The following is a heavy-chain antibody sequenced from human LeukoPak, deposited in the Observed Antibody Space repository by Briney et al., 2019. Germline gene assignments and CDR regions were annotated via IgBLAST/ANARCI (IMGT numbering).Heavy chain of an antibody. J-gene: IGHJ4*02. D-gene: IGHD3/OR15-3a*01. CDR1: GFTFSSYG. Sequence: GGSLRLSCAASGFTFSSYGMHWVRQAPGKGLEWVAVISYDGSNKYYADSVKGRFTISRDNSKNTLYLQMNSLRAGDTAVYYCAKDRLVELVYFDYWGQGTLVTVSS. CDR2: ISYDGSNK. CDR3: AKDRLVELVYFDY. V-gene: IGHV3-30*18.